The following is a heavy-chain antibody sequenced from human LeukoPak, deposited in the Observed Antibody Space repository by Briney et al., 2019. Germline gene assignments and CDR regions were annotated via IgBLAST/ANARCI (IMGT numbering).Heavy chain of an antibody. CDR3: ARRRAGRLGDAFDI. J-gene: IGHJ3*02. CDR1: GGSNSSYY. CDR2: IYYSGST. Sequence: SETLSLTCTVSGGSNSSYYWSWIRQPPGKGLEWIGYIYYSGSTNYNPSLKSRVTISVDTSKNQFSLKLSSVTAADTAVYYCARRRAGRLGDAFDIWGQGTMVTVSS. D-gene: IGHD7-27*01. V-gene: IGHV4-59*01.